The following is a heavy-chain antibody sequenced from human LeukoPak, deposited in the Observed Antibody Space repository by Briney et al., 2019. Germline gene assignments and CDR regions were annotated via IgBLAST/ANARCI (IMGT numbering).Heavy chain of an antibody. D-gene: IGHD1-1*01. V-gene: IGHV1-2*02. Sequence: ASVKVSCKASGYTFTGYYMHWVRQAPGQGLEWMGWINPNSGGTNYAQKFQGRVTMTRDTSISTAYMELSRLRSDDTAVYYCARDDNWNDNPFLDYWGQGTLVTVSS. J-gene: IGHJ4*02. CDR2: INPNSGGT. CDR1: GYTFTGYY. CDR3: ARDDNWNDNPFLDY.